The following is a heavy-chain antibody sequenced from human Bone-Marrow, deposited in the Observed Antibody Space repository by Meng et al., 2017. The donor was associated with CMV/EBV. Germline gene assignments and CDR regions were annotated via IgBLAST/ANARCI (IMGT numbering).Heavy chain of an antibody. CDR1: TYSISSGYY. CDR3: VLSKGTALISN. CDR2: TYHSGIS. Sequence: SETLSLTCTVSTYSISSGYYWGWIRQPPGKGLEWLGTTYHSGISFFNPSLKSRLTMSVDTSKNQFSLRLSSVTAADTAMYYCVLSKGTALISNWGQGQPVNVSS. V-gene: IGHV4-38-2*02. J-gene: IGHJ4*02. D-gene: IGHD2-8*01.